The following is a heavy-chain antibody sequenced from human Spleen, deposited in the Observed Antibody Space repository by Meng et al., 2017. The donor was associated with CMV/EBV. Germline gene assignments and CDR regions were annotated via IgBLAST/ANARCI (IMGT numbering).Heavy chain of an antibody. CDR1: GGSISSSSYY. Sequence: SETLSLTCTVSGGSISSSSYYWGWIRQPPGKGLEWIGNIYYSGSTNYNPSLKSRATISIDTSKNQFSLKVSSVTAADTAVYYCAKIFPSDYYKYAMDVWGQGTTVTVSS. D-gene: IGHD3-3*01. CDR3: AKIFPSDYYKYAMDV. CDR2: IYYSGST. V-gene: IGHV4-39*07. J-gene: IGHJ6*02.